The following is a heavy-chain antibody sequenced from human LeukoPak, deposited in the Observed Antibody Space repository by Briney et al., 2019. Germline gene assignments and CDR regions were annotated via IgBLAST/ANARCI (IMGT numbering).Heavy chain of an antibody. CDR1: GFTFSDYS. CDR3: ARWKYSIGWAFDH. D-gene: IGHD6-19*01. V-gene: IGHV3-11*03. Sequence: PGGSLRLSCAASGFTFSDYSMTWIRQAPGKGLEWVSYSTSGSGYTNYADSVRGRFTISRDNAKNSLYLQMNSLRAEDTAVYYRARWKYSIGWAFDHWGQGTLVTVSS. J-gene: IGHJ4*02. CDR2: STSGSGYT.